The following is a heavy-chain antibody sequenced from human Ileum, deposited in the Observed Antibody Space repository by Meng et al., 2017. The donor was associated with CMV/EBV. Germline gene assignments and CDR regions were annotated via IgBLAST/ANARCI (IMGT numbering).Heavy chain of an antibody. V-gene: IGHV3-64*02. D-gene: IGHD2-8*02. CDR3: ARYWRGLYDY. Sequence: LSCAASGFTFSSYAMHWDRQAPGKGLEYVSAISSNGASAYYTGSVKGRFSISRDDSKNTLYLQMGSLRAEDIAVYYCARYWRGLYDYWGQGTLVTVSS. CDR1: GFTFSSYA. J-gene: IGHJ4*02. CDR2: ISSNGASA.